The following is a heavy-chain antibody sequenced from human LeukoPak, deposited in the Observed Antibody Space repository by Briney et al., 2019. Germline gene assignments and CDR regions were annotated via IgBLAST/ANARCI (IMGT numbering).Heavy chain of an antibody. CDR1: GFTVSSNY. CDR3: ASTSGGLGYFDY. J-gene: IGHJ4*02. D-gene: IGHD6-19*01. Sequence: GGSLRLSCAASGFTVSSNYMSWVRQAPGKGLEWVSVIYSGGSTYYADSVKGRFTISRDNSKNTLHLQMNSLRAEDTAVYYCASTSGGLGYFDYWGQGTLVTVSS. V-gene: IGHV3-53*01. CDR2: IYSGGST.